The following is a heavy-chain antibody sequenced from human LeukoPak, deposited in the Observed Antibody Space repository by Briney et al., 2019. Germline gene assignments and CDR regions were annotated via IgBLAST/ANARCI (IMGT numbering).Heavy chain of an antibody. CDR3: ARGSGGDIVVVPAAIKFDY. Sequence: SETLSLTCAVYGGSFSGYYWSWIRQPPGKGLEWVGEINHSGSTNYNPSLKSRATISVDTSKNQFSLKLSSVTAADTAVYYCARGSGGDIVVVPAAIKFDYWGQGTLVTVSS. J-gene: IGHJ4*02. CDR2: INHSGST. CDR1: GGSFSGYY. V-gene: IGHV4-34*01. D-gene: IGHD2-2*02.